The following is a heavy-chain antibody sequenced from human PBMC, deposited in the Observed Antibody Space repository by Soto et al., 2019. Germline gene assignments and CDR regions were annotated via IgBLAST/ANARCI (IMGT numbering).Heavy chain of an antibody. CDR2: ISGSGGST. V-gene: IGHV3-23*01. D-gene: IGHD3-22*01. J-gene: IGHJ5*02. Sequence: GSLRLSCAASGFTFSSYAMSWVRQAPGKGLEWVSAISGSGGSTYYADSVKGRFTISRDNSKNTLYLQMNSLRAEDTAVYYCAKEDSSGYYSTPPGWFDPWGQGTLVTVSS. CDR1: GFTFSSYA. CDR3: AKEDSSGYYSTPPGWFDP.